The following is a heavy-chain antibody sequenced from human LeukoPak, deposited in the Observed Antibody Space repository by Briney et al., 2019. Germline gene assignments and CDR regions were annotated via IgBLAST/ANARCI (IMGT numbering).Heavy chain of an antibody. CDR3: AREGGPYRPLDY. J-gene: IGHJ4*02. CDR1: GGSISNTNW. CDR2: VNLQGST. Sequence: PSGTLSLTCGVSGGSISNTNWWTWVRQPPGKGLEWIGEVNLQGSTNYTPSLKSRDAISVDKSENHISLKLTSVTAADTAVYYCAREGGPYRPLDYSGQGTLVTVAS. V-gene: IGHV4-4*02.